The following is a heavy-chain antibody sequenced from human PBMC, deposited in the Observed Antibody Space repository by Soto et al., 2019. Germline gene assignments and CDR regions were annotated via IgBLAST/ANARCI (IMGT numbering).Heavy chain of an antibody. D-gene: IGHD6-6*01. V-gene: IGHV1-3*01. CDR3: AKSSIAGYYYYMDV. J-gene: IGHJ6*03. CDR2: INAGNGNT. Sequence: GASVKVSCKASGYTFTSYAMHWVRQAPGQRLEWMGWINAGNGNTKYSQKFQGRVTITRDTSASTAYMELSSLRSEDTAVYYCAKSSIAGYYYYMDVWGKGTKVTVSS. CDR1: GYTFTSYA.